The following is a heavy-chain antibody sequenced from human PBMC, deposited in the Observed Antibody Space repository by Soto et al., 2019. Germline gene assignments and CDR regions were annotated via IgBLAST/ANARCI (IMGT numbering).Heavy chain of an antibody. Sequence: ASVKVSCKSSGYTFTSSGISWVGQAPGQGPEWMGWISAYNGNTNYAQKLQGRVTMTTDTSTSTAYVEPRSLRSDDTAVYDCASSEHYFDYWGQGTLVTVSS. CDR1: GYTFTSSG. V-gene: IGHV1-18*01. J-gene: IGHJ4*02. CDR2: ISAYNGNT. CDR3: ASSEHYFDY.